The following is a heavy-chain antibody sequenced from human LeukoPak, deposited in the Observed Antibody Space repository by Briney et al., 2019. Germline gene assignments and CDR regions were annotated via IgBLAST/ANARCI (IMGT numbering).Heavy chain of an antibody. J-gene: IGHJ3*02. D-gene: IGHD3-9*01. V-gene: IGHV3-21*01. CDR1: GFTFSSYS. CDR2: ISSSSSYI. Sequence: GGSLRLSCAASGFTFSSYSMNWVRQAPGKGLEWVSSISSSSSYIYYADSVKGRFTISRDNAKNSLYLQMNSLRAEDTAVYYCASPVYDILTGYQNDAFDIWGQGTMVAVSS. CDR3: ASPVYDILTGYQNDAFDI.